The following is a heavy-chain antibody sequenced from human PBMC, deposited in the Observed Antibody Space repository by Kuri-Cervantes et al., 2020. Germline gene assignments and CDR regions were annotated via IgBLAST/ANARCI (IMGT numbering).Heavy chain of an antibody. CDR1: GGSISSSSYY. J-gene: IGHJ3*01. CDR2: IKQDGSEK. CDR3: ARDQDIVVVSIGNYDAFDL. V-gene: IGHV3-7*01. D-gene: IGHD2-2*01. Sequence: ETLSLTCTVSGGSISSSSYYWGWIRQPPGKGLEWVANIKQDGSEKYYVDSVKGRFTISRDNAKNSLYLQMNSLRVEDTAVYYCARDQDIVVVSIGNYDAFDLWGQGTLVTVSS.